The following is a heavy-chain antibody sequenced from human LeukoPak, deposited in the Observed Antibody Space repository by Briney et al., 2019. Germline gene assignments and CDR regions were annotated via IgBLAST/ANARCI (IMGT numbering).Heavy chain of an antibody. CDR3: ARAVDYYDSSGYYWGDYFDY. CDR1: GGSFSGYY. D-gene: IGHD3-22*01. Sequence: SETLSLTCSVYGGSFSGYYWSWIRQPPGKGLEWIGEINHSGSTNYNPSLKSRDTISVDTSKNQFSLKLSSVTAADTAVYYCARAVDYYDSSGYYWGDYFDYWGQGTLVTVSS. CDR2: INHSGST. V-gene: IGHV4-34*01. J-gene: IGHJ4*02.